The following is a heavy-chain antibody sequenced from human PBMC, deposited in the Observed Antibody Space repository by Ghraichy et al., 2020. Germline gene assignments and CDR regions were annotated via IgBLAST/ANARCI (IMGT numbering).Heavy chain of an antibody. CDR1: GFTFGDYA. Sequence: GGSLRLSCTASGFTFGDYAMSWFRQAPGKGLEWVGFIRSKAYGGTTEYAASVKGRFTISRDDSKSIAYLQMNSLKTEDTAVYYCTRAAQSNYYYGMDVWGQGTTVTVSS. CDR2: IRSKAYGGTT. V-gene: IGHV3-49*03. CDR3: TRAAQSNYYYGMDV. J-gene: IGHJ6*02.